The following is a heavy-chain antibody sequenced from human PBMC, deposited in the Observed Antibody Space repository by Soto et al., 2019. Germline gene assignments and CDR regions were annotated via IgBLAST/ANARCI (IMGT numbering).Heavy chain of an antibody. CDR3: ATDRGYSYGHNFDY. D-gene: IGHD5-18*01. CDR1: GFTFSSYT. V-gene: IGHV3-30-3*01. CDR2: ILHDGSNE. J-gene: IGHJ4*02. Sequence: QVQLMESGGGVVQPGRSLRLSCAASGFTFSSYTLHWVRQAPGKGLGWVALILHDGSNEYYGDSVKGRFTIFRDNSKNTLYLQMNSLRAEDTAVYYCATDRGYSYGHNFDYWGQGTLVTVSS.